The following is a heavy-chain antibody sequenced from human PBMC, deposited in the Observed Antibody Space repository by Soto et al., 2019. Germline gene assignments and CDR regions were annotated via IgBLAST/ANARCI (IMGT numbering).Heavy chain of an antibody. CDR1: GGSTSSYY. J-gene: IGHJ3*02. V-gene: IGHV4-59*01. D-gene: IGHD3-10*01. CDR2: IYYSGST. Sequence: SQTRCDRCTGSGGSTSSYYGSWIRQPPGKGLEWIGYIYYSGSTNYNPSLKSRVTISVDTSKNQFSLKLSSVTAADTAVYYCARVWGGAFDIWGQGTMVS. CDR3: ARVWGGAFDI.